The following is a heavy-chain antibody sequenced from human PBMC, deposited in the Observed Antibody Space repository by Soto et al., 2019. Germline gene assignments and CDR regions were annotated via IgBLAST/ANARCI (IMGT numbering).Heavy chain of an antibody. CDR3: ARVKTSGYHNWFDP. CDR1: GYTFTRSG. D-gene: IGHD3-22*01. J-gene: IGHJ5*02. CDR2: ISAYNGNT. V-gene: IGHV1-18*01. Sequence: ASVKVSCKASGYTFTRSGISWVRQAPGQGLEWMGWISAYNGNTNYAQKLQGRVTMTTDTSTSTAYMELRSLRSDDTAVYYCARVKTSGYHNWFDPWGQGTLVTVSS.